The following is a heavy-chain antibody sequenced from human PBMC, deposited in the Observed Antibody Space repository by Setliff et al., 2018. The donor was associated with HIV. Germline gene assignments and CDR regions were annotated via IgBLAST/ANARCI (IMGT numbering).Heavy chain of an antibody. D-gene: IGHD6-13*01. CDR1: GYTLTELS. CDR2: FDPEDGET. CDR3: ATDPGYSSTWYSESFQH. V-gene: IGHV1-24*01. Sequence: ASVKVSCKISGYTLTELSIHWVRQAPGKGPEWMANFDPEDGETFYAQKFQGRLAMTEDTSTDTAYMELSSLRSDDTAMYYCATDPGYSSTWYSESFQHWGQGTVVTVSS. J-gene: IGHJ1*01.